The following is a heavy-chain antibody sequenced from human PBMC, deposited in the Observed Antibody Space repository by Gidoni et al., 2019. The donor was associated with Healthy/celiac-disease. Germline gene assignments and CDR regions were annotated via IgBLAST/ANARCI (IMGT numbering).Heavy chain of an antibody. V-gene: IGHV4-39*01. J-gene: IGHJ4*02. CDR3: ARRTVFGGYYIYFDY. CDR2: SCSY. Sequence: SCSYYYNPSLKSRVTISVDTSKNQFSLKLSSVTAADTAVYYCARRTVFGGYYIYFDYWGQGTLVTVSS. D-gene: IGHD3-3*01.